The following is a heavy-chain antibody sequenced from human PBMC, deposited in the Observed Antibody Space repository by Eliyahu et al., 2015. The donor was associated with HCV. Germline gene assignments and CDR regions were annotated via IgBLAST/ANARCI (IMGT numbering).Heavy chain of an antibody. CDR1: RFGLSTYG. CDR3: ARSPTVTSTGHFDYYYSGLDL. Sequence: EQLVESGGGVVQPGSSLRLSCTASRFGLSTYGXXWVRXAPGKXLEWVAXIWYDGTKKYYADSVKGRFTISRDNSWNTVSLELNSLRAEDTAIYYCARSPTVTSTGHFDYYYSGLDLWGQGTTVTVSS. J-gene: IGHJ6*02. V-gene: IGHV3-33*01. D-gene: IGHD4-17*01. CDR2: IWYDGTKK.